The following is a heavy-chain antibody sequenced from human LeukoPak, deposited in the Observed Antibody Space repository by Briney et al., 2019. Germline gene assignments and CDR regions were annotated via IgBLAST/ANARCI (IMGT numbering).Heavy chain of an antibody. CDR1: GGSISSGGYS. V-gene: IGHV4-30-2*01. CDR2: IYHSGST. Sequence: SETLSLTCAVSGGSISSGGYSWSWIRQPPGKGLEWIGYIYHSGSTYYNPSLKSRVTISVDRSKNQFSLKLSSVTAADTAVYYCARCLTMVRGVIDWFDPWGQGTLVTVSS. CDR3: ARCLTMVRGVIDWFDP. D-gene: IGHD3-10*01. J-gene: IGHJ5*02.